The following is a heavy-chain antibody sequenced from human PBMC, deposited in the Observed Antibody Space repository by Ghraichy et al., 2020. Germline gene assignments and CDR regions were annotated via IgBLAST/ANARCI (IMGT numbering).Heavy chain of an antibody. V-gene: IGHV4-34*01. D-gene: IGHD2-8*01. J-gene: IGHJ3*02. CDR2: INHSGST. Sequence: SETLSLTCAVYGGSFSGYYWSWIRQPPGKGLEWIGEINHSGSTNYNPSLKSRVTISVDTSKNQFSLKLSSVTAADTAVYYCARVPPSYCTNGVCYNLGNDAFDIWGQGTMVTVSS. CDR3: ARVPPSYCTNGVCYNLGNDAFDI. CDR1: GGSFSGYY.